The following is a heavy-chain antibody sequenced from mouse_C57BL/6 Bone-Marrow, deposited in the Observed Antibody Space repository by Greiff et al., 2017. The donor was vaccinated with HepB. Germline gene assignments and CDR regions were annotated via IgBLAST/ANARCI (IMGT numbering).Heavy chain of an antibody. D-gene: IGHD2-5*01. CDR3: AKYYSISYYAMDY. CDR1: GFSLTSYG. CDR2: IWRGGST. J-gene: IGHJ4*01. V-gene: IGHV2-5*01. Sequence: VQVVESGPGLVQPSQSLSITCTVSGFSLTSYGVHWVRQSPGKGLEWLGVIWRGGSTDYNAAFMSRLSITKDNSKSQAFFKMNSLQADDTALYYCAKYYSISYYAMDYWGQGTSLTVSS.